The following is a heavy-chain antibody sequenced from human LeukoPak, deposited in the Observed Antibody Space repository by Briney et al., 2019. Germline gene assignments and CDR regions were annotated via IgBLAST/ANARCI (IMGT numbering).Heavy chain of an antibody. D-gene: IGHD3-10*01. V-gene: IGHV3-23*01. CDR3: AKLKYVGWFGDPIGHPNYFDY. CDR2: ISGSGGST. Sequence: PGGSLRLSCAASGFTFSSYAMSWVRQAPGKGLEWVSAISGSGGSTYYADSVKGRFTISRDNSKNTLYLQMNSLRAEDTAVYYCAKLKYVGWFGDPIGHPNYFDYWGQGTLVTVSS. J-gene: IGHJ4*02. CDR1: GFTFSSYA.